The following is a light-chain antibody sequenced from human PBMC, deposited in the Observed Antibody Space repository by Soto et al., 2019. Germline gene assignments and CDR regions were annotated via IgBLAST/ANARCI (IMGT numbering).Light chain of an antibody. Sequence: EIVLIQYPATLSLSPGERATLSCRASQCVSSDLAWYQQSPGQAPRLLIFDASKRATGIPARFSGSGSGTDFTLTISSLEPEDFAVYYCQQCGSSSTFGQGTRLEI. V-gene: IGKV3-11*01. J-gene: IGKJ5*01. CDR2: DAS. CDR1: QCVSSD. CDR3: QQCGSSST.